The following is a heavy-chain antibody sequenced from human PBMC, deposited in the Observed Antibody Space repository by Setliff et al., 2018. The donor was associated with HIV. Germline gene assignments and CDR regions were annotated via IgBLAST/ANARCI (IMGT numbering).Heavy chain of an antibody. V-gene: IGHV4-38-2*02. J-gene: IGHJ6*03. D-gene: IGHD2-8*01. CDR1: GYSITNGYY. CDR3: ARDSYAVAYYYTDV. Sequence: KPSETLSLTCSVSGYSITNGYYWGWIRQPPGKGLEWVGSIYHDGSTYYNPSLRSRVTISVDTSKNQFSLKLSSVTAADTAVYYCARDSYAVAYYYTDVWGEGTTVTVSS. CDR2: IYHDGST.